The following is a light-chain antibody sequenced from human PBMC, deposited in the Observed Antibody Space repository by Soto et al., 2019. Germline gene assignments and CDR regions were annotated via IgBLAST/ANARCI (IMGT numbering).Light chain of an antibody. CDR3: QQTYSTPPT. Sequence: DIQMTQSPSSLSASVGDRVTITCRASQSISTYLNWYQQKAGLAPKLLIYAASSLQSGVPSRFSGSGSGTDFTLTSSSLQPEDFATYYCQQTYSTPPTFGRGTKVEIK. CDR2: AAS. CDR1: QSISTY. V-gene: IGKV1-39*01. J-gene: IGKJ1*01.